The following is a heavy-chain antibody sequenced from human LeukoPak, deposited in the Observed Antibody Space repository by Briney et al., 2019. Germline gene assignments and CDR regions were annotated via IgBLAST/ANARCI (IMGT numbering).Heavy chain of an antibody. CDR1: GFTFSNHA. D-gene: IGHD1-26*01. Sequence: GGSLRLSCAASGFTFSNHAMSWVRQAPGKGLEWVSGISSSGSSTFFEDHVKGRFTISRDNAKNSLYLQMNTLQAEDTAVYYCARRSPGTSSLFYYYMDVWGKGTTVTVSS. CDR2: ISSSGSST. V-gene: IGHV3-23*01. J-gene: IGHJ6*03. CDR3: ARRSPGTSSLFYYYMDV.